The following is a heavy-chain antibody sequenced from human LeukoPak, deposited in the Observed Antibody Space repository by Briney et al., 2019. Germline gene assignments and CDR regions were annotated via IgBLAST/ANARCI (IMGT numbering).Heavy chain of an antibody. CDR1: SGSIYSSDYY. Sequence: PETLSLTCTVSSGSIYSSDYYWGWIRQPPGKGLEWIGSIYYSGSTYYNPSLKSRVTISIDTSKNQFSLKLSSVTAADTAVYYCARGKLRGNFDYWGQGTLATVSS. CDR2: IYYSGST. D-gene: IGHD1-26*01. J-gene: IGHJ4*02. V-gene: IGHV4-39*07. CDR3: ARGKLRGNFDY.